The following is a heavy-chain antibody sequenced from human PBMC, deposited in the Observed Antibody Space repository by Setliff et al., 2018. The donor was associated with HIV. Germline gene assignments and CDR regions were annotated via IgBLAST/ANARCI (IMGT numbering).Heavy chain of an antibody. Sequence: SETLSLTCTVSGGPISNHFWTWIRQSPGKGLEWIGSMYYGGSATYNPSLKSRVTISIDTSKSQFSLKLRSATAADTAVYFCAREGADSGSGSRDYWGQGTLVTLSS. J-gene: IGHJ4*02. CDR2: MYYGGSA. CDR3: AREGADSGSGSRDY. CDR1: GGPISNHF. V-gene: IGHV4-59*11. D-gene: IGHD3-10*01.